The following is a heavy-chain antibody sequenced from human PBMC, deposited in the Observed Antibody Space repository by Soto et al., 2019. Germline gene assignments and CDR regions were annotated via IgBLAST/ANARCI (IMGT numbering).Heavy chain of an antibody. Sequence: QVQLVQSGGEVKKPGASVKVSCQASGYTFSDYAISWVRQAPGQGLEWMGWISASTRNTDQAQNFQGRVILTLDTSTNTADMELRSLRSDDTAVYYCVRCYCSVGSFYACWHFDLWGRGTLVTVSS. V-gene: IGHV1-18*01. CDR1: GYTFSDYA. CDR3: VRCYCSVGSFYACWHFDL. D-gene: IGHD2-15*01. J-gene: IGHJ2*01. CDR2: ISASTRNT.